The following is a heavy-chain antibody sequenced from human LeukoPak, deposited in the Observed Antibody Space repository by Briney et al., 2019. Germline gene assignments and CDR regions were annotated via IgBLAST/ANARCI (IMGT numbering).Heavy chain of an antibody. V-gene: IGHV3-20*04. D-gene: IGHD6-13*01. Sequence: GGPLRLSCAASGFPFDYYGMSWGRPAPGKGLEWVSGINWNGGSTGYADSVKGRFTISRDNAKNSLYLQMNSLRAEDTALYYCARVGGAAAGWGMGYFDYWGQGTLVTVSS. J-gene: IGHJ4*02. CDR3: ARVGGAAAGWGMGYFDY. CDR2: INWNGGST. CDR1: GFPFDYYG.